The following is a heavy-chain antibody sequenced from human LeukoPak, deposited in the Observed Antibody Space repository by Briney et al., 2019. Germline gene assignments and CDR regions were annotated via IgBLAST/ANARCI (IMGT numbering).Heavy chain of an antibody. V-gene: IGHV3-74*01. CDR2: INSDGSST. CDR3: ARERVVVTAIEDCYYGMDV. J-gene: IGHJ6*02. CDR1: GFTFSSYW. Sequence: GGSLRLSCAASGFTFSSYWMHWVRQAPGKGLVWVSRINSDGSSTSYADSVKGRFTISRDNAKNTLYLQMNSLGAEDTAVYYCARERVVVTAIEDCYYGMDVWGQGTTVTVSS. D-gene: IGHD2-21*02.